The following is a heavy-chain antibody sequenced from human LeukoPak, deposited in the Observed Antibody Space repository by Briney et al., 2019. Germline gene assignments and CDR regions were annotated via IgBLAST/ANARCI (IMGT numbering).Heavy chain of an antibody. D-gene: IGHD4/OR15-4a*01. CDR2: INPNSGDT. Sequence: GASVKVSCKASGYTFTGYYTHWVRQAPGQGLEWMGWINPNSGDTNYAQKFQGRVTMTRDTSISTAYMELSRLRSDDTAVYYCARGFEYGAFDNWGQGTLVIVSS. J-gene: IGHJ4*02. CDR1: GYTFTGYY. V-gene: IGHV1-2*02. CDR3: ARGFEYGAFDN.